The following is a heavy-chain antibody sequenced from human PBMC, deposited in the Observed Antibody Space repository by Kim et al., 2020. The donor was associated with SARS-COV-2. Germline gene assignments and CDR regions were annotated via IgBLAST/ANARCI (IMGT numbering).Heavy chain of an antibody. V-gene: IGHV3-23*01. CDR3: ESAFRGAVMYV. J-gene: IGHJ6*02. CDR2: INSSGRDK. CDR1: GFNFRSYV. Sequence: GGSLRLSCAASGFNFRSYVMNWVRQAPGKGLEWVSVINSSGRDKYYADSVKGRFTISRDNSKNTLHLEMNSLSVDDTAIYYCESAFRGAVMYVWGQGTAV. D-gene: IGHD3-16*01.